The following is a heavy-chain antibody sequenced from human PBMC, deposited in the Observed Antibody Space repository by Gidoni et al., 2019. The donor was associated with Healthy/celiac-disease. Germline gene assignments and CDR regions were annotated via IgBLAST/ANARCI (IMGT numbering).Heavy chain of an antibody. D-gene: IGHD2-2*01. CDR3: ARGVVLVPAARNWFDP. V-gene: IGHV4-39*01. CDR1: GGSISSSSYY. CDR2: IYYSGST. Sequence: QLQLQESGPGLVKPSETLSLTCTVSGGSISSSSYYWGWIRQPPGKGLEWIGSIYYSGSTYYNPSLKSRVTISVDTSKNQCSLKLSSVTAADTAVYYCARGVVLVPAARNWFDPWGQGTLVTVSS. J-gene: IGHJ5*02.